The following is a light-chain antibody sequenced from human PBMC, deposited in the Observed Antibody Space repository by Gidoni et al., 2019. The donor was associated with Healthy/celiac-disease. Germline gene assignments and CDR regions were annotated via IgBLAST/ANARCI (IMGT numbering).Light chain of an antibody. CDR2: GAS. J-gene: IGKJ3*01. V-gene: IGKV3-20*01. CDR3: QQYGSSLFT. Sequence: EIALSQSTGTLSLSPGERATLSCRASQSVSSSYLAWYQQKPGQAPKLLIYGASSRATGIPDRFSGSGSGTDFTLTISRLEPEDFAVYYCQQYGSSLFTFGPXTKVDIK. CDR1: QSVSSSY.